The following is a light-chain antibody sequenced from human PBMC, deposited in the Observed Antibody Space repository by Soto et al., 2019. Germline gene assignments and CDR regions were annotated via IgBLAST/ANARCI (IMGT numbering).Light chain of an antibody. CDR1: QSIVTY. J-gene: IGKJ4*01. CDR2: AAS. Sequence: DIQMTQSPSSLSASVGDRVTITCRASQSIVTYLNWYLQKPGKAPKLLIYAASNLQSGVPSRFSGSGSGTDFTLTISSLQPEDFATYYCQQVNVYPSTFGGGTKVDIK. V-gene: IGKV1-39*01. CDR3: QQVNVYPST.